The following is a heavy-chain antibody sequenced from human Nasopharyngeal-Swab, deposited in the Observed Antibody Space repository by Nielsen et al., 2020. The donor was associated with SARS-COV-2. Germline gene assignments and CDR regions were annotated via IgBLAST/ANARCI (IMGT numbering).Heavy chain of an antibody. J-gene: IGHJ6*02. CDR2: ISSSSSTI. V-gene: IGHV3-48*04. D-gene: IGHD3-3*01. CDR1: GFTFSSYS. CDR3: ARDARLTIFGVDPPGYYGMDV. Sequence: GGSLRLSCAASGFTFSSYSLNWVRQAPGKGLKWVSFISSSSSTIKYADSVKGRFTISRDNAKNSLYLQMNSLRAEDTAVYYCARDARLTIFGVDPPGYYGMDVWGQGTTVTVSS.